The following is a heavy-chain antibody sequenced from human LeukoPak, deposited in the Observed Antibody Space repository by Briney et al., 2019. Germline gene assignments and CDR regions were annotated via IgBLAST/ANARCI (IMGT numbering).Heavy chain of an antibody. CDR3: AKGAMYYYDSSGYNDY. J-gene: IGHJ4*02. Sequence: GGSLRLSCAASGFTFSSYAMHWVRQAPGKGLEWVAVISDDGSNKYYADSVKGRFTISRDNSKNTLYLQMNSLRAEDTAVYYCAKGAMYYYDSSGYNDYWGQGTLVTVSS. D-gene: IGHD3-22*01. CDR1: GFTFSSYA. V-gene: IGHV3-30*04. CDR2: ISDDGSNK.